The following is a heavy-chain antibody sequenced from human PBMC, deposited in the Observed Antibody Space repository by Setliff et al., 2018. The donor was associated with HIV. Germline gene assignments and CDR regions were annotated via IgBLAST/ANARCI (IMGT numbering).Heavy chain of an antibody. CDR3: ARGPSSTHWSPGYFQH. CDR2: IKQDGSEK. J-gene: IGHJ1*01. V-gene: IGHV3-7*03. Sequence: PGGSLRLSCVASGFTFSSNWLSWVRQAPGKGLEWVANIKQDGSEKYYVESVKGRFTISRDNAKNSLYLQVNNLRAEDTAVYYCARGPSSTHWSPGYFQHWGQGTPVTVSS. D-gene: IGHD2-8*02. CDR1: GFTFSSNW.